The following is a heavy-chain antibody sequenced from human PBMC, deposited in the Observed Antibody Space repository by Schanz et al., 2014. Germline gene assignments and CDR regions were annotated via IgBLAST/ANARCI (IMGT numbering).Heavy chain of an antibody. Sequence: QVQLVESGGGVVQPGGSLRLSCAASGFTFSSYSMHWVRQAPGRGLEWVTVISDDGSHKFYADSAKGRFTISRDDSKNMLYLQMNSLRVEDTAVYYCARDPLTVAAFDFWGQGTLVTVSA. CDR2: ISDDGSHK. CDR1: GFTFSSYS. D-gene: IGHD6-19*01. V-gene: IGHV3-30*19. J-gene: IGHJ4*02. CDR3: ARDPLTVAAFDF.